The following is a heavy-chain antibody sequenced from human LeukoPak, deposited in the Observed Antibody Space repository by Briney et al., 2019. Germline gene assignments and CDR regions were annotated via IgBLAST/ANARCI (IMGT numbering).Heavy chain of an antibody. CDR1: GFTFSSYA. D-gene: IGHD6-13*01. V-gene: IGHV3-23*01. Sequence: PGGSLRLSCAASGFTFSSYAMSWVRQALGKGLEWVSAISGSGGSTYYADSVKGRFTISRDNSKNTLYLQMNSLRAEDTAVYYCAKDETPPIAAAGGYFDYWGQGTLVTVSS. J-gene: IGHJ4*02. CDR3: AKDETPPIAAAGGYFDY. CDR2: ISGSGGST.